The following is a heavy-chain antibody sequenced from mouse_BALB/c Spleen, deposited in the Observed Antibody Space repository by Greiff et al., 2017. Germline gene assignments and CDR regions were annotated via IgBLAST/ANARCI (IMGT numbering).Heavy chain of an antibody. CDR3: ARRAATVSYAMDY. V-gene: IGHV1-14*01. D-gene: IGHD1-1*01. Sequence: VQLKQSGPELVKPGASVKMSCKASGYTFTSYVMHWVKQKPGQGLEWIGYINPYNDGTKYNEKFKGKATLTSDKSSSTAYMELSSLTSEDSAVYYCARRAATVSYAMDYWGQGTSVTVSS. CDR2: INPYNDGT. J-gene: IGHJ4*01. CDR1: GYTFTSYV.